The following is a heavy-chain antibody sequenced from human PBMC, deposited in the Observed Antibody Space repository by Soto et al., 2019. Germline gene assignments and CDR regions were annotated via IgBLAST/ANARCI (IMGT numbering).Heavy chain of an antibody. CDR1: GFTFSSYA. V-gene: IGHV3-30-3*01. D-gene: IGHD6-13*01. CDR3: YSGSGYSSSWPPYYYYGMDV. Sequence: GGSLRLSCAASGFTFSSYAMHWVRQAPGKGLEWVAVISYDGSNKYYADSVKGRFTISRDNSKNTLYLQMNSLRAEDTAVYYCYSGSGYSSSWPPYYYYGMDVWGQGTTVTVSS. CDR2: ISYDGSNK. J-gene: IGHJ6*02.